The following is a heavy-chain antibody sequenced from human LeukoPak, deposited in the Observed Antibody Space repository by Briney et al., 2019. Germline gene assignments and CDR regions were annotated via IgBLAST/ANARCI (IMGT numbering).Heavy chain of an antibody. J-gene: IGHJ4*02. CDR3: ARVGYSSGWTVIYYFDY. V-gene: IGHV3-23*01. CDR1: GFTFSSYG. Sequence: GGSLRLSCAASGFTFSSYGMSWVRQAPGKGLEWVSAISDSGSRTYYADSVKGRFTISRDNAKNSLYLQMNSLRAEDTAVYYCARVGYSSGWTVIYYFDYWGQGTLVTVSS. D-gene: IGHD6-19*01. CDR2: ISDSGSRT.